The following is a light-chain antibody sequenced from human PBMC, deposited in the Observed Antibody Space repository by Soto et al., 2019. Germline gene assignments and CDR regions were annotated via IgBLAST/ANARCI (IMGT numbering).Light chain of an antibody. V-gene: IGLV1-44*01. J-gene: IGLJ2*01. CDR3: TAWDDSLHGPV. Sequence: QSVLTQPPSASGTPGQRVNISFSGSSSNIGSNTVNWYQHFPGTAPKLLIYSNNRRPSGVPDRFSGSKSGTLASLAISGLQSEDEADYYYTAWDDSLHGPVFGGATKLTVL. CDR1: SSNIGSNT. CDR2: SNN.